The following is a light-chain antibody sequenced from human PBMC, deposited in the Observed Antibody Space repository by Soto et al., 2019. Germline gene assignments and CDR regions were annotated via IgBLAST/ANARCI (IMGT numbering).Light chain of an antibody. V-gene: IGKV1-5*01. Sequence: DIQMTQSPSTLSASVGDRVTITCRASQSISNWLAWYQQKAGKGPKLLIYAASTLQSGVPSRFSGSGSGTEFPLTISSLQPGDFATYYCQQYSSFWTFGQGTKVEIK. CDR2: AAS. CDR3: QQYSSFWT. J-gene: IGKJ1*01. CDR1: QSISNW.